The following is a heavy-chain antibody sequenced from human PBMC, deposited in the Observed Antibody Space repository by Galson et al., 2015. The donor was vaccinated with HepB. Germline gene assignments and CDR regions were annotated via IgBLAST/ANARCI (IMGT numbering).Heavy chain of an antibody. D-gene: IGHD5-24*01. CDR1: GFTFSSYW. CDR2: ISSSSSYI. J-gene: IGHJ4*02. Sequence: SLRLSCAASGFTFSSYWMHWVRQAPGKGLEWVSSISSSSSYIYYADSVKGRFTISRDNAKNSLYLQMNSLRAEDTAVYYCARSLMATIPYYFDYWGQGTLVTVSS. CDR3: ARSLMATIPYYFDY. V-gene: IGHV3-21*01.